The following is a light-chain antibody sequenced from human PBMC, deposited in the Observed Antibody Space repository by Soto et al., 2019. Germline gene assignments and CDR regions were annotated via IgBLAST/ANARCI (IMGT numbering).Light chain of an antibody. Sequence: QSVLTQPPSASGTPGQRVTISCSGRSSNIGINTVNWYQQLPGTAPKVLIYKNNLRPSGVPDRFSGSKSGTSASLAISGLQSVDEADYFCAAWDDSLNGDVFGTATKLTVL. V-gene: IGLV1-44*01. CDR1: SSNIGINT. CDR3: AAWDDSLNGDV. CDR2: KNN. J-gene: IGLJ1*01.